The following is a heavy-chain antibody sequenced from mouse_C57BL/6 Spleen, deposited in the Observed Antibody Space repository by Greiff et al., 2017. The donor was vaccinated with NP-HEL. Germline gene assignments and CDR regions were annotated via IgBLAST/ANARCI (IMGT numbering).Heavy chain of an antibody. Sequence: QVQLQQPGAELVRPGSSVKLSCKASGYTFTSYWMHWVKQRPIQGLEWIGNIDPSDSETHYNQKFKDKATLTVDKSSSTAYMQLSSLTSEDSAVYYCARLANGYDVYFDYWGQGTTLTVSS. CDR2: IDPSDSET. CDR1: GYTFTSYW. J-gene: IGHJ2*01. V-gene: IGHV1-52*01. D-gene: IGHD2-2*01. CDR3: ARLANGYDVYFDY.